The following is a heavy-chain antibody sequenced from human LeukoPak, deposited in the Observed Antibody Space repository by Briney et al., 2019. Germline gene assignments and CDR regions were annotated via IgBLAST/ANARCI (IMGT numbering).Heavy chain of an antibody. CDR3: AREGASDAFDI. V-gene: IGHV3-7*01. CDR1: GFTFSSYW. CDR2: IKQDGSEK. J-gene: IGHJ3*02. Sequence: PGGSLRLSCAASGFTFSSYWMSWVRQAPGKGLEWVASIKQDGSEKYYVDSVKGRFTISRDNAKNSLYLQMNSLRAEDTAVYYCAREGASDAFDIWGQGTMVTVSS.